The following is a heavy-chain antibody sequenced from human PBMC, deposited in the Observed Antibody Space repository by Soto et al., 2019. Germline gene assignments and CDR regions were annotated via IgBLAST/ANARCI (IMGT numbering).Heavy chain of an antibody. V-gene: IGHV3-73*01. CDR2: IRTKSNGFAT. Sequence: GGSLRLSCTASGITFSGSSIHWVRQASGRGLEWLGRIRTKSNGFATAYAVSLKGRSTVSRDDSKYTAYLQINSLKTEDTAVYYCSGLPYDYIDYGPDYWGRGTLVTVSS. D-gene: IGHD3-16*01. CDR3: SGLPYDYIDYGPDY. CDR1: GITFSGSS. J-gene: IGHJ4*02.